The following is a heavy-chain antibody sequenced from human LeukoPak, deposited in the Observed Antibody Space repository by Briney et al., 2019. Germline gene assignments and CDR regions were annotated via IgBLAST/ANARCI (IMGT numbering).Heavy chain of an antibody. V-gene: IGHV3-23*01. CDR3: CDGMDV. CDR1: GFISRNYY. CDR2: INGSGNST. Sequence: GGSLRLSCAAYGFISRNYYMSWVRQAPGKGLEWVSAINGSGNSTYYADSVQGRFTISRDNSKNTLYLQMNSLRAEDTAVYYCCDGMDVWGQGTTVAVSS. J-gene: IGHJ6*02.